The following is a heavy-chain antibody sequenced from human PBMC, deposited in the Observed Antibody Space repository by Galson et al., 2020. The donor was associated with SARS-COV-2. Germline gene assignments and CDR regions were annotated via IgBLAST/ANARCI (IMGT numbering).Heavy chain of an antibody. CDR1: GGSFSGYY. CDR3: ARGALGDCSGTNCWLLDY. J-gene: IGHJ4*02. CDR2: INHSEST. Sequence: SQTLSLTCAVYGGSFSGYYWSWIRQPPGKGLEWIGEINHSESTNYNPSLKSRVTISVDTSKNQFSLKVSSVTAADTAVYYCARGALGDCSGTNCWLLDYWGQGTLVTVSS. V-gene: IGHV4-34*01. D-gene: IGHD2-2*01.